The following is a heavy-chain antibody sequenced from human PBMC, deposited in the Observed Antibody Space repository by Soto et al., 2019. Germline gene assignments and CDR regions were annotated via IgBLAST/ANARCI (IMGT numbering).Heavy chain of an antibody. CDR3: ARLHYYDSSGYLSYYGMDV. Sequence: QVQLVQSGAEVKKPGSSVKVSCKASGGTFSSYAISWVRQAPGQGLEWMGGIIPIFGTANYAQKFQGRVTINADESTSTAYMELSGLRSEDTAVYYCARLHYYDSSGYLSYYGMDVWGQGTTVTVSS. J-gene: IGHJ6*02. D-gene: IGHD3-22*01. CDR1: GGTFSSYA. V-gene: IGHV1-69*01. CDR2: IIPIFGTA.